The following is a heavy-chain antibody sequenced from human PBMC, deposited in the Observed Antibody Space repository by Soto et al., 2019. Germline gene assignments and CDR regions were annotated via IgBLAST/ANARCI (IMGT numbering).Heavy chain of an antibody. CDR3: ARGVLRYYGSGSYFNHFDY. J-gene: IGHJ4*02. CDR2: IILIFGTA. D-gene: IGHD3-10*01. V-gene: IGHV1-69*01. CDR1: GGTFSSYA. Sequence: QVQLVQSGAEVKKPGSSVKVSCKASGGTFSSYAISWVRQAPGQGLEWMGGIILIFGTANYAQKFQGRVTITADESTRTAYMELSSLRSEDTAVYYCARGVLRYYGSGSYFNHFDYWGQGTLVTVSS.